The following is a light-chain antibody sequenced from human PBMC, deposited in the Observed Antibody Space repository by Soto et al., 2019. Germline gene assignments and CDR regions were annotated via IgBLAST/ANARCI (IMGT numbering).Light chain of an antibody. CDR1: SSNIGSNY. Sequence: QTVVTQPPSASGTPGQRVTIACSGRSSNIGSNYVYWYQQLPGTAPKLLIYSDFQRPSGVPARFSGSKSGTSASLAISGLRSEDEADYYCAAWDDSLSGVVFGGGTKVTVL. J-gene: IGLJ2*01. CDR3: AAWDDSLSGVV. CDR2: SDF. V-gene: IGLV1-47*02.